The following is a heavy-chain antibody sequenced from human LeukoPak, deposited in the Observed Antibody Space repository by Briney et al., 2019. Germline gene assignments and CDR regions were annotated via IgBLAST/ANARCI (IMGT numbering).Heavy chain of an antibody. J-gene: IGHJ4*02. Sequence: SETLSLTCSVSSGSFSSSRTYWGWIRQPPGKGLEWTVFMYYRGSTYYNPSLKNRVAISVDTSKNQFSLQLSSVTAADTAVYYCARISASGWYGGLESEYYFDYWGQGTLVTVSS. CDR1: SGSFSSSRTY. V-gene: IGHV4-39*07. D-gene: IGHD6-19*01. CDR3: ARISASGWYGGLESEYYFDY. CDR2: MYYRGST.